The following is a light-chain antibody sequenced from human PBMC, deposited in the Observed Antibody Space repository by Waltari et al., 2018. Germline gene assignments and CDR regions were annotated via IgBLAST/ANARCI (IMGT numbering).Light chain of an antibody. Sequence: QSALTQPASVSGSPGQSITITCTGSTSDVGGYYYVSWYKHHPAEAPKLMIYNINERPSGVPNRFSGSKSGNTASLTISGLQAEDEADYYCCSYAGNSALLFGGGTKLTVL. J-gene: IGLJ2*01. CDR1: TSDVGGYYY. CDR2: NIN. V-gene: IGLV2-23*02. CDR3: CSYAGNSALL.